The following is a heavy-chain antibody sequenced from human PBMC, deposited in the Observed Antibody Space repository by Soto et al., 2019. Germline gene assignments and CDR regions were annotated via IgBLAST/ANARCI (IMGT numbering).Heavy chain of an antibody. Sequence: SETLSLTCTVSGGSIRSVDYYWSWIRQPPGKGLEWIAYIFYSGSSYYNTSLKSRVTISVDTSKNQFSLKLSSVTASDTAVYYCARGYSYGYSYYFDYWGQGTLVTVSS. V-gene: IGHV4-30-4*01. CDR3: ARGYSYGYSYYFDY. CDR1: GGSIRSVDYY. J-gene: IGHJ4*02. CDR2: IFYSGSS. D-gene: IGHD5-18*01.